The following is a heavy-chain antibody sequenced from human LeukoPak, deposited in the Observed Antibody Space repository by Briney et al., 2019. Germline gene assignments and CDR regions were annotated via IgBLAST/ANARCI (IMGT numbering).Heavy chain of an antibody. Sequence: GGSLRLSCAASGFTFSNYAMHWVRQAPGKGLEWVTIISYDGSNKYYADSVKGRFTISRDNSKNTLYLQMNSLRAEDTAVYYCAKTSYSSGWYYDYWGQGTLVTVSS. J-gene: IGHJ4*02. CDR1: GFTFSNYA. V-gene: IGHV3-30*04. CDR2: ISYDGSNK. D-gene: IGHD6-19*01. CDR3: AKTSYSSGWYYDY.